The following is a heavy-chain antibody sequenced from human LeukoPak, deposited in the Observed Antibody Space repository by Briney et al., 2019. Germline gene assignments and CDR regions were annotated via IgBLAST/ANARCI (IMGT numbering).Heavy chain of an antibody. CDR1: GGSFSGSS. CDR3: ARDRRGYSFNWFDP. Sequence: SETLSLTCAVYGGSFSGSSWSWIRQPPGKGLEWIGSIYYSGSTYYNPSLKSRVTISVDTSKNQFSLKLSSVTAADTAVYYCARDRRGYSFNWFDPWGQGTLVTVSS. D-gene: IGHD5-18*01. J-gene: IGHJ5*02. V-gene: IGHV4-34*01. CDR2: IYYSGST.